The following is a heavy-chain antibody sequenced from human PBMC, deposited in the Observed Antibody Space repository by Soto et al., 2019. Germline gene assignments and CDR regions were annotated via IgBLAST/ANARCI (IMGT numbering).Heavy chain of an antibody. CDR3: ARAEKNYAYVPMDV. V-gene: IGHV3-21*04. D-gene: IGHD3-16*01. Sequence: GGSLRLSCAASGFTFSSYSMNWVRQAPGKGLEWVSSISSSSSYIYYADSVRGRFTISRDNAKNSLYLQVNSLRAEDTALYYCARAEKNYAYVPMDVWGQGTTVTVSS. CDR2: ISSSSSYI. J-gene: IGHJ6*02. CDR1: GFTFSSYS.